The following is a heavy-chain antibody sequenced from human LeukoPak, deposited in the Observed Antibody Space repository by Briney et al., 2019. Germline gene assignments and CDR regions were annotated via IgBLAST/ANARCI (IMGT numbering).Heavy chain of an antibody. CDR1: GFTFSSYE. J-gene: IGHJ4*02. CDR2: ISSSGNTI. D-gene: IGHD1-26*01. Sequence: PGGSLRLSCAAPGFTFSSYEMNWVRQAPGKGLEWVSYISSSGNTIYYADSVKGRFTISRDNAKNSLYLQMSSLRAEDTAVYYCAREDDPIGAFDYWGQGTLVTVSS. V-gene: IGHV3-48*03. CDR3: AREDDPIGAFDY.